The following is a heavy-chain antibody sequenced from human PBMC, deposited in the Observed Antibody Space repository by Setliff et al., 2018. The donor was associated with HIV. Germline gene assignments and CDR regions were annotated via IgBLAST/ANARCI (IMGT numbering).Heavy chain of an antibody. D-gene: IGHD2-2*01. V-gene: IGHV3-48*04. CDR2: ISSRGTTI. Sequence: PGGSLRLSCAASGFTFSNAWMNWVRQAPGKGLEWVSYISSRGTTIYYADSVKGRFTVSRDNAKNSLYLQMNSPRAEDTAVYYCARDQEHIIVVSATGNMPGYLHYYYMDVWGKGSTVTVSS. CDR3: ARDQEHIIVVSATGNMPGYLHYYYMDV. CDR1: GFTFSNAW. J-gene: IGHJ6*03.